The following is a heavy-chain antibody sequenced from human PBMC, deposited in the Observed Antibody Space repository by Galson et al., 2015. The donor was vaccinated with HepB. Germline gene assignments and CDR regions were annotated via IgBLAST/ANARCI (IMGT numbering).Heavy chain of an antibody. V-gene: IGHV3-11*01. Sequence: SLRLSCAASGFTFSDYYMSWIRQAPGRGLEWVSYISSSGSTIYYADSVKGRFTISRDNAKNSLYLQMNSLRAEDTAVYYCASQDGYNGPSRNWGQGTLVTVSS. D-gene: IGHD5-24*01. CDR3: ASQDGYNGPSRN. CDR1: GFTFSDYY. CDR2: ISSSGSTI. J-gene: IGHJ4*02.